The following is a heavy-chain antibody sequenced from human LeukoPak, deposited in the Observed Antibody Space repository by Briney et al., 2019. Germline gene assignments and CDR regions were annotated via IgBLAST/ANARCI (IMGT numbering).Heavy chain of an antibody. CDR2: ISSSGSTI. CDR3: ARYSGRHCSGGSCYSFYYYYYYMDV. CDR1: GFTFNTYA. Sequence: GGSLRLSCAASGFTFNTYAMSWVRQAPGKGLEWVSYISSSGSTIYYADSVKGRFTISRDNAKNSLYLQMNSLRAEDTAVYYCARYSGRHCSGGSCYSFYYYYYYMDVWGKGTTVTISS. V-gene: IGHV3-11*01. D-gene: IGHD2-15*01. J-gene: IGHJ6*03.